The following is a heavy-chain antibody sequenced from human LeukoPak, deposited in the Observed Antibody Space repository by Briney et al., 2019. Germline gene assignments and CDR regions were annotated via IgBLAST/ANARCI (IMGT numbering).Heavy chain of an antibody. Sequence: SETLSLTCAVYGGSFSGYYWSWIRQHPGKGLEWIGYIYYSGSTYYNPSLKSRVTISVDTSKNQFSLKLSSVTAADTAVYYCARADIVVVPAAPYFLNWGQGTLVTVSS. J-gene: IGHJ4*02. CDR1: GGSFSGYY. D-gene: IGHD2-2*01. CDR3: ARADIVVVPAAPYFLN. V-gene: IGHV4-31*11. CDR2: IYYSGST.